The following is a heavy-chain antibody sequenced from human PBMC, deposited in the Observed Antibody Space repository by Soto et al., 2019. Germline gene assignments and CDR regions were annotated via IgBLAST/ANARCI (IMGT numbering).Heavy chain of an antibody. Sequence: EVQLVESGGGLVKPGRSLRLSCTASGFTFGDYAMSWVRQAPGKGLEWVGFIRSKAYGGTTEYAASVKGRFTISRDDSKSNADRKMNSLKTEDTAVYYCTRAGDTAMVAQRYYDYGMDVWGQGTTVTVSS. D-gene: IGHD5-18*01. J-gene: IGHJ6*02. CDR1: GFTFGDYA. CDR2: IRSKAYGGTT. V-gene: IGHV3-49*04. CDR3: TRAGDTAMVAQRYYDYGMDV.